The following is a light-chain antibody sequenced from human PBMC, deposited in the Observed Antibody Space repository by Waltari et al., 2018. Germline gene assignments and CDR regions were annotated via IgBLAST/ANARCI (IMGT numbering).Light chain of an antibody. CDR2: VNSDGSH. V-gene: IGLV4-69*01. CDR3: QTGGHGTWV. Sequence: QLVLTQSPSASASLGASVKLTCTLSSGHSTNVIAWLQKRPEKGPRYLMKVNSDGSHNKGDVIPDRFSGSSSGAERYLTISRLQSEDEADYYCQTGGHGTWVFGGGTKLTVL. CDR1: SGHSTNV. J-gene: IGLJ3*02.